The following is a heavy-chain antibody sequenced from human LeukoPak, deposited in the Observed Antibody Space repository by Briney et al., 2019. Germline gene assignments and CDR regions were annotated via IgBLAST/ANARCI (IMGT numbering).Heavy chain of an antibody. V-gene: IGHV3-74*01. D-gene: IGHD6-13*01. CDR1: GFTFSSYW. CDR3: AREGSAAGIDDAFDI. J-gene: IGHJ3*02. CDR2: INTDGSRT. Sequence: GGSLRLSCAASGFTFSSYWMHWVRQAPGKGLVWVSRINTDGSRTSYADSVKGRFTISRDNAKNTLYLQMNSLRAEDTAVYYCAREGSAAGIDDAFDIWGQGTMVTVSS.